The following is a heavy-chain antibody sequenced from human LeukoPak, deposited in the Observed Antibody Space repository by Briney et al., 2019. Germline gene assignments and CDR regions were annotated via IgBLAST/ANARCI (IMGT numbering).Heavy chain of an antibody. CDR3: VRDLPPGANWFDP. CDR2: IYYSGST. CDR1: GGSISSYY. J-gene: IGHJ5*02. V-gene: IGHV4-59*01. Sequence: SETLSLTCTVSGGSISSYYWSWIRQPPGKGLEWIGYIYYSGSTNYNPSLKSRVTISVDTSKNQFSLKLSSVTAADTAVYYCVRDLPPGANWFDPWGQGTLVTVSS.